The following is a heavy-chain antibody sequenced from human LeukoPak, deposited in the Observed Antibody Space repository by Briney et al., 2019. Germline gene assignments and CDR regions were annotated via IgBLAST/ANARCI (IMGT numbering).Heavy chain of an antibody. CDR2: ISGSGGST. CDR1: GFTFSSYA. D-gene: IGHD3-16*01. Sequence: GGSLRLSCAASGFTFSSYAMSWVRQAPGKGLEWVSAISGSGGSTYYADSVRGRFTISRDNSENTLYLQMNSLRPEDTAVYYCAKSGGYVGGYFDYWGQGILVTVSS. V-gene: IGHV3-23*01. J-gene: IGHJ4*02. CDR3: AKSGGYVGGYFDY.